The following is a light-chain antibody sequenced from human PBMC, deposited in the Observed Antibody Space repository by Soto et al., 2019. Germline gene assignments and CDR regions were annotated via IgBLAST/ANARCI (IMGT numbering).Light chain of an antibody. V-gene: IGLV2-8*01. CDR1: SSDVGGYDY. CDR2: EVT. Sequence: QSVLTQPPFASGSRGQPVTISCTGTSSDVGGYDYVSWYQQHPGKAPKLMIYEVTKRPSEVPDRFSGSKSGNTSSLPVYGLQAEDEAAYYCSSYAGSNTFVFRPGTKVTVL. J-gene: IGLJ1*01. CDR3: SSYAGSNTFV.